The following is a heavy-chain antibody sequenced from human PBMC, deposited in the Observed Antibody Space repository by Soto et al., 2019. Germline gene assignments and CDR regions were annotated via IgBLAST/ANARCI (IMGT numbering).Heavy chain of an antibody. CDR1: GGYISSGDYY. D-gene: IGHD3-22*01. CDR3: ARALDDSSGYYYGSGHDY. V-gene: IGHV4-30-4*01. CDR2: IYYSGST. J-gene: IGHJ4*02. Sequence: SETLSLTCTVSGGYISSGDYYWSWIRQPPGKGLEWIGYIYYSGSTYYNPSLKSRVTISVDTSKNQFSLKLSSVTAADTAVYYCARALDDSSGYYYGSGHDYWGQGTLVTVSS.